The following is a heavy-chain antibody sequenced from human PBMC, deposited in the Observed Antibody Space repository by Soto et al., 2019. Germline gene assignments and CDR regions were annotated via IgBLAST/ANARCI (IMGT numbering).Heavy chain of an antibody. CDR2: IYYSGST. V-gene: IGHV4-59*01. D-gene: IGHD5-12*01. Sequence: SETLSLTCTVSGCSISSYYWSWIRQPPGKGLEWIGYIYYSGSTNYNPSLKSRVTISVDTSKNQFSLKLSSVTAADTAVYYCARVKWLRPLYYCYYYKDVWGKGTTVTVSS. J-gene: IGHJ6*03. CDR1: GCSISSYY. CDR3: ARVKWLRPLYYCYYYKDV.